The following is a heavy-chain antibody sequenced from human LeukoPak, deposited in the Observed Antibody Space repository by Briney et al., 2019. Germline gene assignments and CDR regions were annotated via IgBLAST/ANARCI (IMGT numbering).Heavy chain of an antibody. D-gene: IGHD5-24*01. J-gene: IGHJ4*02. CDR3: SRDLRGRDGY. CDR1: GFTFSSYW. V-gene: IGHV3-74*01. Sequence: GGSLRLSCAASGFTFSSYWMHWVRQAPGKGLVWVSRIYTGGSTTDYADSVKGRFTISRDNAKNTLYLQMSSLRAEDTAVYYCSRDLRGRDGYWGQGILVIVSS. CDR2: IYTGGSTT.